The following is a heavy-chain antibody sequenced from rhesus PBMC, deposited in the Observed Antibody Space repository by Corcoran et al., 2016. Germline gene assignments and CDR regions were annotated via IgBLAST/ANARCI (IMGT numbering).Heavy chain of an antibody. J-gene: IGHJ6*01. Sequence: EVQLVESGGGLVQPGGSLSLSCSASVFTFICFGMFGVPQAPGKGLEGVSSISSASSYIYYADSVKGRFTISRDNAKNSLSLQMNSLRAEDTAVYYCTTLPTYGLDSWGQGVVVTVSS. CDR1: VFTFICFG. CDR2: ISSASSYI. CDR3: TTLPTYGLDS. D-gene: IGHD2-15*01. V-gene: IGHV3S16*01.